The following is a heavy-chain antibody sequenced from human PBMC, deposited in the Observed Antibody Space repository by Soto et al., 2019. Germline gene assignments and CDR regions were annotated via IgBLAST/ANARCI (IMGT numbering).Heavy chain of an antibody. CDR3: GSHSYYYVSGGYYWQ. CDR1: GGSITSSSHY. Sequence: QLQLQESGPGLMKPSETLSLTCTVSGGSITSSSHYWGWIRQPPGKGLEWIGRIYYSGSTYYNPSLKSRVTISVDTSKNQYSLKLSSVPATDTAVFYYGSHSYYYVSGGYYWQWGQGTMVSVSA. V-gene: IGHV4-39*01. CDR2: IYYSGST. D-gene: IGHD3-22*01. J-gene: IGHJ3*01.